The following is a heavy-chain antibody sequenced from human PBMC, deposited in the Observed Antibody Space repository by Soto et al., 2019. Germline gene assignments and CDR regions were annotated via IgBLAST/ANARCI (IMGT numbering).Heavy chain of an antibody. Sequence: GGSLRLSCAASGFTFSSYAMSWVRQAPGKGLEWVSAISGSGGSTYYADSVKGRFTISRDNSKNTLYLQMNSLRAEDTAVYYCAKEPPAPLWFGVYYFDYWGQGTLVTVSS. V-gene: IGHV3-23*01. D-gene: IGHD3-10*01. CDR1: GFTFSSYA. J-gene: IGHJ4*02. CDR2: ISGSGGST. CDR3: AKEPPAPLWFGVYYFDY.